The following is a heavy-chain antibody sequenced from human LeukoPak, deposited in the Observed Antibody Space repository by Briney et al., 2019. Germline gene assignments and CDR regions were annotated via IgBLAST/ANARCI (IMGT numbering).Heavy chain of an antibody. CDR1: GFTFNRIW. Sequence: GGSLRLSCAASGFTFNRIWMTWVRQAPGKGLECLANIKEDGSEKWYGGSVKGRFTISRDNAKDSVYLQMKSLRAEDTALYYCAMGTLADVWGPGTLVTVSS. V-gene: IGHV3-7*05. CDR3: AMGTLADV. CDR2: IKEDGSEK. D-gene: IGHD1-1*01. J-gene: IGHJ4*02.